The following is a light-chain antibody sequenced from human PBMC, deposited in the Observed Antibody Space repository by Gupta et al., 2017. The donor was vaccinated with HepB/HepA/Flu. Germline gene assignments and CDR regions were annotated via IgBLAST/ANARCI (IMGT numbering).Light chain of an antibody. CDR1: QSISSY. Sequence: DIQMTQSPSSLSASVGDRVTITCRASQSISSYLIWYQQKPGKAPKLLIYAASSLQSGVPSRFSGSGSVTDFTLTISRLQPEDFATYYCQQSDSTPWTFGQGTKVEIK. J-gene: IGKJ1*01. CDR3: QQSDSTPWT. V-gene: IGKV1-39*01. CDR2: AAS.